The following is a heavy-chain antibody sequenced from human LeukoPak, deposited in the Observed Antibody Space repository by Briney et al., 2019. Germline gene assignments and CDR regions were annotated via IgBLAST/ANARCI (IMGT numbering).Heavy chain of an antibody. Sequence: GGSLRLSCAASGFTFSGSAMHWVRQASGKGLEWVGRIRSKTNSYATEYAASGKGRFTISRDDSKNTAYLQMDSLKTEDTAVYYCTRHAGGAYYYYMDVWGKGTTVTVSS. CDR3: TRHAGGAYYYYMDV. CDR2: IRSKTNSYAT. D-gene: IGHD3-10*01. V-gene: IGHV3-73*01. CDR1: GFTFSGSA. J-gene: IGHJ6*03.